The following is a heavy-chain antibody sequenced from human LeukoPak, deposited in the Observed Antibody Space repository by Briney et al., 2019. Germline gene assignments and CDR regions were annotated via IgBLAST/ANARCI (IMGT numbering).Heavy chain of an antibody. Sequence: SVKVSCKASGGTFSSYAISWVRQAPGQGLEWMGGIIPIFGTANYAQKFQGRVTITADESTSTAYMELSSLRSDDTAVYYCARAHGPITIFALWGQGTLVTVSS. CDR1: GGTFSSYA. V-gene: IGHV1-69*01. CDR3: ARAHGPITIFAL. CDR2: IIPIFGTA. D-gene: IGHD3-3*01. J-gene: IGHJ4*02.